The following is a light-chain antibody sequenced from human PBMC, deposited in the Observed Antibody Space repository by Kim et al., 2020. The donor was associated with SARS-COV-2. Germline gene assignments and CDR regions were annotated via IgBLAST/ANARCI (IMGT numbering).Light chain of an antibody. J-gene: IGKJ5*01. Sequence: SPGESAPLSCKASQSVSSYLAWYQQKPGQAPRLLIYDASSRAPGIPARFSGRGSVTDFTLTISSLEPEDFAIYYCQHRGNWPPTFGQGTRLEIK. CDR2: DAS. CDR1: QSVSSY. CDR3: QHRGNWPPT. V-gene: IGKV3-11*01.